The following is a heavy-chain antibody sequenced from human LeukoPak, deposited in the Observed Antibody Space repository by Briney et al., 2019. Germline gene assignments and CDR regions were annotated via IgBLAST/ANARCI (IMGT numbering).Heavy chain of an antibody. V-gene: IGHV1-46*01. CDR3: ARDRGAYYYYMDV. CDR2: TNPSGGST. J-gene: IGHJ6*03. D-gene: IGHD3-10*01. CDR1: GYNFTSYY. Sequence: ASVKVSCKASGYNFTSYYMHWVRQAPGQGLEWMGITNPSGGSTHYAQKFQGRVTVTRDMSTNTVYMELTSLRSEDTAVYYCARDRGAYYYYMDVWGKGTTVTVSS.